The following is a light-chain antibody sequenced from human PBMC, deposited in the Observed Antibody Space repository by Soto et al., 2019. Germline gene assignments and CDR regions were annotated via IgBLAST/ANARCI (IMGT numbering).Light chain of an antibody. CDR1: QTVSSG. CDR2: ETS. Sequence: EILISQSLPPPSRSVGGQVTTSRRASQTVSSGLAWYQQKPGKAPRLLIYETSTIASGVPSRFSGSGSGTEFTLTISSLQSEDFAAYYCQQYNSCSLAFGRGTKVDI. V-gene: IGKV1-5*03. J-gene: IGKJ1*01. CDR3: QQYNSCSLA.